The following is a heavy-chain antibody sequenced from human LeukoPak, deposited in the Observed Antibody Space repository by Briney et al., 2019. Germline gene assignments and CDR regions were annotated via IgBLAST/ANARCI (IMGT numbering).Heavy chain of an antibody. D-gene: IGHD6-13*01. CDR1: GFTFSSYS. V-gene: IGHV3-48*01. CDR3: ARDGFIAAAGIRGAPSDY. J-gene: IGHJ4*02. Sequence: GGSLRLSCAASGFTFSSYSINWVRQAPGKGLEWVSYISSSSNTIYYADSVKGRFTISRDNAKNSLYLQMNSLRAEDTAVYYCARDGFIAAAGIRGAPSDYWGQGTLVTVSS. CDR2: ISSSSNTI.